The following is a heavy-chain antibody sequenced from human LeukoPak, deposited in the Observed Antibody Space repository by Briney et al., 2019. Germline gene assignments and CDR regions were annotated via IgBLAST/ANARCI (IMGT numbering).Heavy chain of an antibody. CDR3: AKDYPDLTPATTTLGPFFDV. V-gene: IGHV3-23*01. D-gene: IGHD4-11*01. Sequence: GGSLRLSCAASGFTFSTYAMTWVRQTPGKGLEWVSTISSVLTQYYADSVKGRFTISRDNSRNTVYLQMSSLRAEDTALYYCAKDYPDLTPATTTLGPFFDVWGPGNLVTVSS. CDR2: ISSVLTQ. CDR1: GFTFSTYA. J-gene: IGHJ4*02.